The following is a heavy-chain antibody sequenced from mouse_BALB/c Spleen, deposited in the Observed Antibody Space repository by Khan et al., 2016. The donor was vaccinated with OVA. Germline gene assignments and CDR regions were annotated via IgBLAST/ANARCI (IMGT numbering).Heavy chain of an antibody. V-gene: IGHV1S137*01. CDR2: ISTYYGDV. D-gene: IGHD1-1*01. CDR1: GYTFTHYA. CDR3: ARDYGSSYRYFDV. Sequence: QVQLKQSGAELVRPGVSVKISCKGSGYTFTHYAMHWVKQSHAKSLEWIGVISTYYGDVSYNQKFKGKATMTVDKSSSTAYMELARLTSEDSAIYFCARDYGSSYRYFDVWGAGTTVTVSS. J-gene: IGHJ1*01.